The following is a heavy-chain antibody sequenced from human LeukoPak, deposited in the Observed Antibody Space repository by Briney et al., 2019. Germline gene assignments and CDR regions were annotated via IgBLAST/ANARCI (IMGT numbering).Heavy chain of an antibody. Sequence: SQTLSLTCTVSGGSLSSGGYSWTWIRQPPGKGLEWIGYIHHSGSTYYNPSLKSRVTISVDRSKDQFSLKLSSVTAADTAVFYCASLWFGDRSGGGVDYWGQGTLVTVSS. D-gene: IGHD3-10*01. CDR3: ASLWFGDRSGGGVDY. CDR2: IHHSGST. CDR1: GGSLSSGGYS. V-gene: IGHV4-30-2*01. J-gene: IGHJ4*02.